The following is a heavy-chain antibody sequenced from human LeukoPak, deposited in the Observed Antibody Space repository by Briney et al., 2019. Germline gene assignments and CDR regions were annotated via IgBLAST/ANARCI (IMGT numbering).Heavy chain of an antibody. Sequence: PSETLSLTCTVSGGSISSSSYYWGWIRQPPGKGLEWIGSIYYSGSTYYNPSLKSRVTISVDTSKNQFSLKLSSVTAADTAVYYCARHGSDYYGSGSYYPDAFDIWGQGTMVTVSS. CDR3: ARHGSDYYGSGSYYPDAFDI. V-gene: IGHV4-39*01. CDR2: IYYSGST. D-gene: IGHD3-10*01. J-gene: IGHJ3*02. CDR1: GGSISSSSYY.